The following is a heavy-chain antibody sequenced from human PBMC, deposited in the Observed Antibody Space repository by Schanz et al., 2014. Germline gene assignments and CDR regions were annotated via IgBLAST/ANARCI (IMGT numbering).Heavy chain of an antibody. D-gene: IGHD3-10*02. V-gene: IGHV3-23*01. Sequence: EVQLLESGGGLVQPGGSLRLSCAASGFTFSSYAMSWVRQAPGKGLEWVSAISGGGGTTYYADSVKGRFTISRDNSKNTLYLQMNSLRAEDTAVYYCAKNQYDDVDLSSFYFDFWGQGSLVTVSS. CDR1: GFTFSSYA. J-gene: IGHJ4*02. CDR2: ISGGGGTT. CDR3: AKNQYDDVDLSSFYFDF.